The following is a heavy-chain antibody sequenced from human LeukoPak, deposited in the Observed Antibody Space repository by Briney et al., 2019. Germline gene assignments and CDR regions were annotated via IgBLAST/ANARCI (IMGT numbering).Heavy chain of an antibody. Sequence: GASVKVSCKASGYTFTSYYMHWVRHAPGQGLEWMGIIDPSGGSTSYAQKFQGRVTMTRDMSTSTVYMELSSLRSEDTAVYYCVRFLEWLNAFDIWGQGTMVTVSS. D-gene: IGHD3-3*01. CDR1: GYTFTSYY. CDR2: IDPSGGST. V-gene: IGHV1-46*03. J-gene: IGHJ3*02. CDR3: VRFLEWLNAFDI.